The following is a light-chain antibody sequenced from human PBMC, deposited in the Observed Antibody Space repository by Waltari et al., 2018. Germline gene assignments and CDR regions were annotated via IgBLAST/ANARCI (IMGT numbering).Light chain of an antibody. CDR1: QSVADY. CDR2: DAS. Sequence: EIVLKQAPTTLSWSPGERATLSCRTSQSVADYLAWYQQKPGQSPRLLIYDASTRVTGIPVRFSGSGSGTDFTLTITSLEPEDFAVYYCQQRSNWPRFSFGQGTKLEIK. CDR3: QQRSNWPRFS. J-gene: IGKJ2*01. V-gene: IGKV3-11*01.